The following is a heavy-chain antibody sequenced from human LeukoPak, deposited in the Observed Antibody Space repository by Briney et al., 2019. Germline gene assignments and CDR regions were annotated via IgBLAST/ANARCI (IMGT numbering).Heavy chain of an antibody. J-gene: IGHJ6*03. Sequence: GGSLRLSCAASDFSVGDNYMTWVRQAPGKGLQWVSLMYSVGTTFYADSVKGRFTMSRDSSKNTLYLQMNSLRAEDTAVYYCARARSHCSGGSCYSFFDYYYYYMDVWGKGTTVTVSS. V-gene: IGHV3-53*05. CDR2: MYSVGTT. D-gene: IGHD2-15*01. CDR3: ARARSHCSGGSCYSFFDYYYYYMDV. CDR1: DFSVGDNY.